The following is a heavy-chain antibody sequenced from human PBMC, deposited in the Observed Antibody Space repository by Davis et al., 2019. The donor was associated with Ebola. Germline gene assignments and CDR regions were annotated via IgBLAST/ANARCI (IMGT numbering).Heavy chain of an antibody. CDR3: ARDPSIAAYFDY. CDR2: IKSDGST. CDR1: GFPITNYW. Sequence: HTGGSLRLSCAVSGFPITNYWTHWVRQAPGKGLVWVSRIKSDGSTIYADSVKGRFTISRDNAKNSLYLQMNSLRAEDTAVYYCARDPSIAAYFDYWGQGTLVTVSS. J-gene: IGHJ4*02. V-gene: IGHV3-74*01. D-gene: IGHD6-6*01.